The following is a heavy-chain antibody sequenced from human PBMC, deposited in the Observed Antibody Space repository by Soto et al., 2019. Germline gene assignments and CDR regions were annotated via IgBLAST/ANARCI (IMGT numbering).Heavy chain of an antibody. D-gene: IGHD4-17*01. CDR2: ISTYNGNT. CDR3: ARDAYGVYSY. Sequence: ASVKVSCKASGYTFTNFGISWVRQAPGQGLEWMGWISTYNGNTNYAQKLQDRVTMTTDTSTSTAYMELRSLRSDDTAVYYCARDAYGVYSYWGQGTLVTVSS. J-gene: IGHJ4*02. CDR1: GYTFTNFG. V-gene: IGHV1-18*01.